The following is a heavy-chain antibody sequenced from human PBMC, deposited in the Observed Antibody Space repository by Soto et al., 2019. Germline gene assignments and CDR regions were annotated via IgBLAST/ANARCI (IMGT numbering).Heavy chain of an antibody. CDR2: IYHSGST. J-gene: IGHJ5*02. V-gene: IGHV4-30-2*01. CDR3: ARSITMVRGASGWFDP. Sequence: SETLSLTCAVSGGSISSGGYSWSWIRQPPGKGLEWIGYIYHSGSTYYNPSLKSRVTISVDRSKNQFSLKLSSVTAADTAVYYCARSITMVRGASGWFDPWGQGTLVTVSS. D-gene: IGHD3-10*01. CDR1: GGSISSGGYS.